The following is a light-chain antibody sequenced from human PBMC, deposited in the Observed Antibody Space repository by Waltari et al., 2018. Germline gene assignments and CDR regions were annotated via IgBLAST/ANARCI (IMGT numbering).Light chain of an antibody. J-gene: IGKJ2*01. Sequence: EIVLTQSPGTLSLSQGEKATLSCRASQNVNSFLAWYQQKRGQAPRLLIYYASKRATGIPDRISGSGSGTDFTLTISSLEPEDFAIYYCQQRGNLPETFGRGTRVEMK. CDR3: QQRGNLPET. V-gene: IGKV3-11*01. CDR2: YAS. CDR1: QNVNSF.